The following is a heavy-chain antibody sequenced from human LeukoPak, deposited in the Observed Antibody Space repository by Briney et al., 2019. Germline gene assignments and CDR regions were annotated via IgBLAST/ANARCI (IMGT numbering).Heavy chain of an antibody. J-gene: IGHJ1*01. CDR2: IYHSGST. Sequence: PSETLSLTCAVSGGSISSSNWWSWVRQPPGKGLEWIGEIYHSGSTNYNPSLKSRVTISVDKSKNQFSLKLSSVTAADTAVYYCAGGGYYYDSSGYYSGNEYFQHWGQGTLVTVSS. CDR3: AGGGYYYDSSGYYSGNEYFQH. CDR1: GGSISSSNW. V-gene: IGHV4-4*02. D-gene: IGHD3-22*01.